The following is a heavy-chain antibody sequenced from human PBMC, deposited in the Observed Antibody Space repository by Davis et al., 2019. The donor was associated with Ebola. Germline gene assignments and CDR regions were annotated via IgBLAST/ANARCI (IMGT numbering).Heavy chain of an antibody. Sequence: PSETLSLTCTVSGGSISSYYWSWIRQPPGKGLEWIGYIYYSGSTNYNPSLKSRVTISVDMSKNQFSLKLSSVTAADTAVYYCASSRDGYSYWYFDLWGRGTLVTVSS. CDR3: ASSRDGYSYWYFDL. CDR2: IYYSGST. V-gene: IGHV4-59*01. CDR1: GGSISSYY. J-gene: IGHJ2*01. D-gene: IGHD5-24*01.